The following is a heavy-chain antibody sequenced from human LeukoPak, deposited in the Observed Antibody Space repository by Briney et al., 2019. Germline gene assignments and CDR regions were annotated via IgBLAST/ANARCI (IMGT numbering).Heavy chain of an antibody. Sequence: SETLSLACTVSGVSISSYYWSWIRQPPGKGLEWIGYIYYSGRTNYNPSLKSRVTISVDTSKNQFSLKLSSATAADTAVYYCARGSGVLLWFGELFAFDIWGQGTMVTVSS. D-gene: IGHD3-10*01. CDR2: IYYSGRT. CDR3: ARGSGVLLWFGELFAFDI. J-gene: IGHJ3*02. CDR1: GVSISSYY. V-gene: IGHV4-59*01.